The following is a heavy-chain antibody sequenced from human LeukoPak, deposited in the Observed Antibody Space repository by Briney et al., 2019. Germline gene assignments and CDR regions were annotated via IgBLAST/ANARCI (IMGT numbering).Heavy chain of an antibody. J-gene: IGHJ5*01. Sequence: SETLSLTCTVSGGSINSGDNYWTWIRQPPGKGLEWIGFIYNSGTTYCNPSLRSRVTISVDTSKNQFSLNLSSVTAADTAVYYCARDLRVAMVRGLFPSPGFDSWGQGTLVTVSS. CDR2: IYNSGTT. V-gene: IGHV4-30-4*01. D-gene: IGHD3-10*01. CDR1: GGSINSGDNY. CDR3: ARDLRVAMVRGLFPSPGFDS.